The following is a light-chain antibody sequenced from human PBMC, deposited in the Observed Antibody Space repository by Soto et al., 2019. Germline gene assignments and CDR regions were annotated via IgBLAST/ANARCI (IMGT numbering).Light chain of an antibody. CDR2: EGS. V-gene: IGLV2-18*01. Sequence: QSALTQPPSVSGSPGQSVTISCTGTSSDVGSYNRVSWYQQPPGTAPKLMIYEGSNRPSGVPDRFSGSKSGNTASLTISGLQAEDEADYYCSLYTSSSTSWVFGGGTKLTVL. CDR1: SSDVGSYNR. CDR3: SLYTSSSTSWV. J-gene: IGLJ3*02.